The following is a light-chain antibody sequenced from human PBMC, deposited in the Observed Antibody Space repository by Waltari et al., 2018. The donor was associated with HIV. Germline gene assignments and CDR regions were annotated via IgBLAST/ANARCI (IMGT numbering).Light chain of an antibody. V-gene: IGLV1-47*01. CDR2: RNT. CDR3: VAWDDTLSGHVV. J-gene: IGLJ2*01. CDR1: SSNIGYNY. Sequence: QSVLTQPPSASGTPGQRVTISGSGSSSNIGYNYVYWYQPLPGTAPKLLIYRNTQRPSGVPDRFSGSKSGTSASLAISGLRSDDEADYYCVAWDDTLSGHVVIGGGTKLTVL.